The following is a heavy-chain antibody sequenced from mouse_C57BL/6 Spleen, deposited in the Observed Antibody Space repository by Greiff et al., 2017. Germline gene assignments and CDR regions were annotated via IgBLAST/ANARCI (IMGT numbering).Heavy chain of an antibody. J-gene: IGHJ3*01. CDR1: GYTFTSSW. CDR3: TRNGPYDGSSPWFAY. V-gene: IGHV1-5*01. CDR2: IYPGNSDT. D-gene: IGHD1-1*01. Sequence: EVQLQQSGTVLARPGASVKMSCKTSGYTFTSSWMHWVKQRPGPGLDWIGAIYPGNSDTSYNQKFKGKAKLTAVTSASTAYMELSSLTNEDSAVYYCTRNGPYDGSSPWFAYWGQGTLVTVSA.